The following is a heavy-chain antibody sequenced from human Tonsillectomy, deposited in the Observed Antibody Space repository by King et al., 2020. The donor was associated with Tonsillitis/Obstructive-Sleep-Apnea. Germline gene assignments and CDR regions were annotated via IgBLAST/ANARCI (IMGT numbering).Heavy chain of an antibody. D-gene: IGHD3-16*01. J-gene: IGHJ4*02. Sequence: VQLQQWGAGLLKPSETLSLTCAVYGGSFSGYYWNWIRQPPGKGLEWIGEINHSGSTNYNPSLKSRVTISVDTSKNQFSLQLNSVTAADTAVYYCARGIGSWGRYGFDYWGQGTLVTVSS. V-gene: IGHV4-34*01. CDR1: GGSFSGYY. CDR3: ARGIGSWGRYGFDY. CDR2: INHSGST.